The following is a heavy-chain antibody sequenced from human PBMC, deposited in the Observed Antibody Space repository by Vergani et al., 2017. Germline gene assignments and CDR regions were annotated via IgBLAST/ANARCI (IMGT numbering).Heavy chain of an antibody. V-gene: IGHV4-30-2*01. J-gene: IGHJ5*02. CDR2: IYHSGRP. Sequence: QLQLQESGSGLVKPSQTLSLTCAASGGSISSGGNSWSWIRQPPGKGLGWIGYIYHSGRPYSNPSLKRRVTISVERSKNQFSLKLSSVTAADTAVYYCARVRGPIPGWFDPWGQGTLVTVSS. D-gene: IGHD3-10*01. CDR1: GGSISSGGNS. CDR3: ARVRGPIPGWFDP.